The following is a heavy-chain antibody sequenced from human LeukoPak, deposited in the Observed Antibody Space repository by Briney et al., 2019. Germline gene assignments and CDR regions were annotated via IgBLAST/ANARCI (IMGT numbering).Heavy chain of an antibody. J-gene: IGHJ4*02. CDR1: GGSIGSSSYY. CDR2: IYYSGST. Sequence: SETLSLTCTVSGGSIGSSSYYWGWIRQPPGKGLEWIGSIYYSGSTYYNPSLKSRVTISVDTSKNQFSLKLSSVTAADTAVYYCARYVVRGVIIVWGQGTLVTVSS. CDR3: ARYVVRGVIIV. V-gene: IGHV4-39*01. D-gene: IGHD3-10*01.